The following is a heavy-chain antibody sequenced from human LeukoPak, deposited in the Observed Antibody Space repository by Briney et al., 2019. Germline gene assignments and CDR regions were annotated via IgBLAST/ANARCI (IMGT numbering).Heavy chain of an antibody. J-gene: IGHJ4*02. CDR3: AARDSSGYLPSDY. CDR1: GGSISSSSYY. D-gene: IGHD3-22*01. Sequence: SETLSLTCTVSGGSISSSSYYWGWIRQPPGKGLEWIGSIYYSGSTYYNPSLKSRVTISVDTSKNQFSLKLSSVTAADTAVYYCAARDSSGYLPSDYWGQGTLVTVSS. V-gene: IGHV4-39*07. CDR2: IYYSGST.